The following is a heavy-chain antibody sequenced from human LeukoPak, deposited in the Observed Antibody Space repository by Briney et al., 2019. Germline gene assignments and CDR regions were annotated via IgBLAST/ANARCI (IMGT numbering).Heavy chain of an antibody. CDR2: IKQDGSEK. Sequence: GGSLRLSCAVSGLTFRDYWMSWVRQAPGKGLEWVANIKQDGSEKYYVDSVKGRFTISRDNGKNSLYLQMNSLRAEDTAVYYCARDLGGIVGVDYWGQGTLVTVSS. CDR1: GLTFRDYW. D-gene: IGHD1-26*01. J-gene: IGHJ4*02. V-gene: IGHV3-7*01. CDR3: ARDLGGIVGVDY.